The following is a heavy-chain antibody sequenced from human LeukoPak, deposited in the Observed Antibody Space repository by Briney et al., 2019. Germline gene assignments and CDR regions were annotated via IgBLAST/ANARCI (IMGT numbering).Heavy chain of an antibody. Sequence: SETQSLTCTVSGGSISSYYWSWIRQPPGKGLEWIGYIYYSGSTNYNPSLKSRVTISVDTSTNQFSLRLSSVTAADTAVYYCARRFRGGFDYWGQGTLVTVSS. CDR1: GGSISSYY. CDR2: IYYSGST. J-gene: IGHJ4*02. D-gene: IGHD3-10*01. V-gene: IGHV4-59*08. CDR3: ARRFRGGFDY.